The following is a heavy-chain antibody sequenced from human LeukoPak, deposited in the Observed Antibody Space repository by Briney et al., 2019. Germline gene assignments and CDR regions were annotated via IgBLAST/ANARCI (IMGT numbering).Heavy chain of an antibody. V-gene: IGHV3-49*04. J-gene: IGHJ4*02. CDR1: GFTFGDYA. CDR3: TRDQTPYY. Sequence: GGSLRLSCTASGFTFGDYAMTWVRQAPGKGLEWVGFIRSNLYGGTPEYAASVKGRFTISRDDSNSIAYPEMDSLKTDDTAVYYCTRDQTPYYWGQGTLVTVSS. CDR2: IRSNLYGGTP.